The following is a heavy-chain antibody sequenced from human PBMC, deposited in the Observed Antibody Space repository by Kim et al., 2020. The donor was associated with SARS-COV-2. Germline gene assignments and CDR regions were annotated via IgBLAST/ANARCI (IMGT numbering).Heavy chain of an antibody. CDR2: INHSGST. V-gene: IGHV4-34*01. J-gene: IGHJ4*02. CDR3: ARGALPGFGYCSSTSCYTLFDY. D-gene: IGHD2-2*02. CDR1: GGSFSGYY. Sequence: SETLSLTCAVYGGSFSGYYWSWIRQPPGKGLEWIGEINHSGSTNYNPSLKSRVTISVDTSKNQFSLKLSSVTAADTAVYYCARGALPGFGYCSSTSCYTLFDYWGQGTLVTVSS.